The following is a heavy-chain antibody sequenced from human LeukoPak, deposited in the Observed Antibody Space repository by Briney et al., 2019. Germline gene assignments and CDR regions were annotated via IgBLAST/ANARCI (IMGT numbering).Heavy chain of an antibody. J-gene: IGHJ4*02. CDR3: AKELRFLEWLLY. CDR2: IRYDGSNK. D-gene: IGHD3-3*01. Sequence: GGSLRLSCAVSGFSFTNFWMSWVRQAPGKGLEWVAFIRYDGSNKYYADSVKGRCTISRDNSKNTLYLQMNSLRAEDTAVYYCAKELRFLEWLLYWGQGTLVTVSS. V-gene: IGHV3-30*02. CDR1: GFSFTNFW.